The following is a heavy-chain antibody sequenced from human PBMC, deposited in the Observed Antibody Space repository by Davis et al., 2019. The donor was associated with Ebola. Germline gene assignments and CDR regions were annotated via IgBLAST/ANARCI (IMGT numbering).Heavy chain of an antibody. CDR2: IIPIFGTA. CDR1: GGTFSSYA. CDR3: AAPLHLGELSVLDAFDI. D-gene: IGHD3-16*02. J-gene: IGHJ3*02. V-gene: IGHV1-69*13. Sequence: AASVKVSCKASGGTFSSYAISWVRQAPGQGLEWMGGIIPIFGTANYAQKFQGRVTITADESTSTAYMELSSLRSEDTAVYYCAAPLHLGELSVLDAFDIWGQGTMVTVSS.